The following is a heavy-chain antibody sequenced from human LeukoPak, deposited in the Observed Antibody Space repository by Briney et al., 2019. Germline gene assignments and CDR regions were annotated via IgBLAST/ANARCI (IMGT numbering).Heavy chain of an antibody. J-gene: IGHJ4*02. Sequence: SETLSLTCTVSDYSISSGYGYYWGWIRQPPGKGLEWIGNIYHSGITYYNHFNSSLKSRVTISVDTSKNQFSLKLSSVTAADTAVYYCARERQEDIVVVVAATTGSVDYWGQGTLVTVSS. CDR2: IYHSGIT. V-gene: IGHV4-38-2*02. CDR1: DYSISSGYGYY. D-gene: IGHD2-15*01. CDR3: ARERQEDIVVVVAATTGSVDY.